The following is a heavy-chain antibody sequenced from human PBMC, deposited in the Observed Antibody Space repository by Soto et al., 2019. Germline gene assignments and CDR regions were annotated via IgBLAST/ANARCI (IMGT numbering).Heavy chain of an antibody. D-gene: IGHD5-12*01. J-gene: IGHJ4*02. Sequence: QVQLQESGPGLVKPSETQSLTCTVSGGSISSYYWSWIRQPPGKGLEWIGYIYYSGSTNYNPSLKSRVTISVDTSKNQFSLKLSSVTAADTAVYYCARTGRDGYNYNFDYWGQGTLVTVSS. CDR2: IYYSGST. CDR1: GGSISSYY. V-gene: IGHV4-59*08. CDR3: ARTGRDGYNYNFDY.